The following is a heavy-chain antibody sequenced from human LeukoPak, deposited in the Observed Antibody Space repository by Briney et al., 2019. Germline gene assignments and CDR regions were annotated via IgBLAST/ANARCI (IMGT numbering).Heavy chain of an antibody. CDR1: GGSISSYY. CDR2: IYYSGST. CDR3: ARGLKYSGYDSTLGYYYYYMDV. V-gene: IGHV4-59*01. D-gene: IGHD5-12*01. Sequence: SETLSLTCTVSGGSISSYYWSWIRQPPGKGLEWIGYIYYSGSTNYNPSLESRVTISVDTSKNQFPLKLSSVTAADTAVYYCARGLKYSGYDSTLGYYYYYMDVWGKGTTVTVSS. J-gene: IGHJ6*03.